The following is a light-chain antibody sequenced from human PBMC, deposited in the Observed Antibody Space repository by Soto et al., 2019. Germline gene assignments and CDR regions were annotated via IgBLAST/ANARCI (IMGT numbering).Light chain of an antibody. CDR2: DNN. V-gene: IGLV1-51*01. Sequence: QSVLTQPPSVSAAPGQTVTISCSGGTSNVGNNYVSWYQHLPGTAPKLLIYDNNKRPSGIPDRFSGSKSGTSATLGITGLQTGDEADYYCGTWDSSLSSVLFGGGTKLTVL. J-gene: IGLJ2*01. CDR1: TSNVGNNY. CDR3: GTWDSSLSSVL.